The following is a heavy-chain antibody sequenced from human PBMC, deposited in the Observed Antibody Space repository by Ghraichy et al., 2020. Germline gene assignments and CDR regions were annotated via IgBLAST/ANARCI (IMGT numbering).Heavy chain of an antibody. CDR2: INPNSGGT. CDR3: ASPKHCSGGSCYSSEGWFDP. CDR1: GYTFTGSY. J-gene: IGHJ5*02. V-gene: IGHV1-2*02. Sequence: ASVKVSCKASGYTFTGSYMHWLRQAPGQGLEWMGWINPNSGGTNYAQKFQGRVTMTRDRSISTAYMELSRLRSDDTAVYYCASPKHCSGGSCYSSEGWFDPWGQGTLVTVSS. D-gene: IGHD2-15*01.